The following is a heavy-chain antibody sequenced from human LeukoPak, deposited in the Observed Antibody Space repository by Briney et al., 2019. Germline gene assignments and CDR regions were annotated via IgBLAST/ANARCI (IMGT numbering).Heavy chain of an antibody. J-gene: IGHJ4*02. CDR3: ARDYCSSTSCLFGY. CDR1: GYTFTGYH. CDR2: INPNSGDT. Sequence: VASVTVSCKASGYTFTGYHMHWVRQAPGQGLEWMGRINPNSGDTNYAQKFQGRVTMTRDTSISTAYMELSRLRSDDTAVYYCARDYCSSTSCLFGYWGQGTLVTVSS. V-gene: IGHV1-2*06. D-gene: IGHD2-2*01.